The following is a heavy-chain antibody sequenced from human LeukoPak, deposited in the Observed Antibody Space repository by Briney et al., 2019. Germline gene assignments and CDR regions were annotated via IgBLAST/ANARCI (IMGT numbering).Heavy chain of an antibody. CDR1: GFIFSSYA. Sequence: GGSLSLSCAASGFIFSSYAMHWVRQAPGKGLEWVANIKQDGSEKYYVDSVKGRFTISRDNAKNSLYLQMNSLRAEDTALYYCARQETGYSSSWWELFDYWGRGTLVTVSS. CDR2: IKQDGSEK. CDR3: ARQETGYSSSWWELFDY. J-gene: IGHJ4*02. V-gene: IGHV3-7*03. D-gene: IGHD6-13*01.